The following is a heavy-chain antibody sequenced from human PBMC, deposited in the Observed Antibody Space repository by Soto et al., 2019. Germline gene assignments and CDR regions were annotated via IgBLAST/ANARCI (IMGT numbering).Heavy chain of an antibody. V-gene: IGHV3-23*01. CDR1: GFTFSSYA. Sequence: GSLRLSCAASGFTFSSYAMSRVRQAPGKGLEWVSAISGSGGSTYYADSVKGRFTISRDNSKNTLYLQMNSLRAEDTAVYYCAKSLAAGSFFDYWGQGTLVTVS. D-gene: IGHD6-13*01. J-gene: IGHJ4*02. CDR3: AKSLAAGSFFDY. CDR2: ISGSGGST.